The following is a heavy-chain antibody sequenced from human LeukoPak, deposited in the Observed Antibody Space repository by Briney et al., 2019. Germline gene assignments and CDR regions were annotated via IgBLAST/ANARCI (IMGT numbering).Heavy chain of an antibody. D-gene: IGHD6-19*01. Sequence: PGGSLRLSCAASGFTFSSYRMHSVRQVPRKGLVWVSRINSDGSSTSYADSVKGRFTISRDNAKNTLYLQMNSLRAEDTAVYYCARDQVPAGWYKQGAIGYWGQGTLVTVSS. CDR3: ARDQVPAGWYKQGAIGY. CDR2: INSDGSST. V-gene: IGHV3-74*01. J-gene: IGHJ4*02. CDR1: GFTFSSYR.